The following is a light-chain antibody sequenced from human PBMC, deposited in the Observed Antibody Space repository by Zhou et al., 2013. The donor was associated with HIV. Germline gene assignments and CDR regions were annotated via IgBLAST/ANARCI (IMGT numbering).Light chain of an antibody. CDR2: DAS. J-gene: IGKJ2*01. V-gene: IGKV3-11*01. CDR3: QQYSSSPRGYS. CDR1: QSVSSY. Sequence: EIVLTQSPASLSLSPGERATLSCRASQSVSSYLAWYQQKPGQAPRLLIYDASTRATGIPARFSGSGSGTDFTLTIGRLEAEDFAMYYCQQYSSSPRGYSFGQGTKRGD.